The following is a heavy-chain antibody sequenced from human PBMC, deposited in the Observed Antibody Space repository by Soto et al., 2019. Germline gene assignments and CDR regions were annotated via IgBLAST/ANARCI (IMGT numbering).Heavy chain of an antibody. CDR3: ALPKNILGWYNF. Sequence: QVQVVQSGAEVKKPGASVKVSCKTSGYTFINSHVHWVRQAPGQGLEWMGAINPNGGSTTYAQHLQGRIIMASDASTSAVYMDLRSLRSDGPAVDYCALPKNILGWYNFWGQGALVTVS. CDR1: GYTFINSH. J-gene: IGHJ4*02. V-gene: IGHV1-46*01. D-gene: IGHD6-19*01. CDR2: INPNGGST.